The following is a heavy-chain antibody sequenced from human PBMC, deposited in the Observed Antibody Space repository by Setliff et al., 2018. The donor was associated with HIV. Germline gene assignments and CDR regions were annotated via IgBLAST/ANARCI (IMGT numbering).Heavy chain of an antibody. Sequence: SETLSLTCTVSGGSISSGSYYWSWIRQPAGKGLEWIGRIYTSGSTNYNPSLKSRVTISVDTSKNQFSLKLSSVTAADTAVYYCAGGRVRGALFDYWGQGTLVTVSS. CDR3: AGGRVRGALFDY. D-gene: IGHD3-10*01. CDR2: IYTSGST. CDR1: GGSISSGSYY. J-gene: IGHJ4*02. V-gene: IGHV4-61*02.